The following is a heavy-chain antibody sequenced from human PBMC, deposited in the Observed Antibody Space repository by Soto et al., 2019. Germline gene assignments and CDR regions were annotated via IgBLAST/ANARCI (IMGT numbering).Heavy chain of an antibody. CDR1: DDSITSGGYS. V-gene: IGHV4-30-2*01. J-gene: IGHJ4*02. CDR3: ARAGAITHPFDH. D-gene: IGHD3-10*01. CDR2: IYHTGST. Sequence: QLQLQESGSGLVKPPQTLSLTCAVSDDSITSGGYSWNWIRQPPGKGLEWIAPIYHTGSTYYNLSFMSRVTISLDRSKNQSSLNLISVPAADTAVYYCARAGAITHPFDHWGRGTLVTVSS.